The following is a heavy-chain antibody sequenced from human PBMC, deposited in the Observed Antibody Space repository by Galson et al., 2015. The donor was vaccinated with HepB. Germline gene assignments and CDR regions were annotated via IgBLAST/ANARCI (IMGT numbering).Heavy chain of an antibody. Sequence: SLRLSCAASGFTFSSYAMHWVRQAPGKGLEWVAVISYDGSNKYYADSVKGRFTISRDNSKNTLYLQMNSLRAEDTAVYYCARDYGDYTYYCYGMDVWGQGTTVTVSS. CDR1: GFTFSSYA. V-gene: IGHV3-30-3*01. CDR2: ISYDGSNK. D-gene: IGHD4-17*01. CDR3: ARDYGDYTYYCYGMDV. J-gene: IGHJ6*02.